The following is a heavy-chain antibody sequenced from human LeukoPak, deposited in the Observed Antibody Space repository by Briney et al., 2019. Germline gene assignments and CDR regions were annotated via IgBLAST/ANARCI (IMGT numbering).Heavy chain of an antibody. J-gene: IGHJ3*02. V-gene: IGHV3-53*01. Sequence: PGGSLRLSCAASGFIVSSNYMSWVRQAPGKGLEWVSIIYSGGSTYYADSVKGRFTISRDNAKNSLYLQMNSLRAEDTALYYCARDTDTAMVRSAFDIWGQGTMVTVSS. D-gene: IGHD5-18*01. CDR2: IYSGGST. CDR1: GFIVSSNY. CDR3: ARDTDTAMVRSAFDI.